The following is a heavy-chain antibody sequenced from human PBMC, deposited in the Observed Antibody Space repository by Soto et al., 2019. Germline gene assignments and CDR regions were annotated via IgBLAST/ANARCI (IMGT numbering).Heavy chain of an antibody. CDR2: ISSSGSTI. V-gene: IGHV3-11*01. J-gene: IGHJ2*01. CDR1: GFTFSDYY. D-gene: IGHD7-27*01. Sequence: PGGSLRLSCAASGFTFSDYYMSWIRQAPGKGLEWVSYISSSGSTIYYADSVKGRFTISRDNAKNSLYLQMNSLRAEDTAVYYCARVIKLTGDRLRYWYFDLWGRGTLVTVSS. CDR3: ARVIKLTGDRLRYWYFDL.